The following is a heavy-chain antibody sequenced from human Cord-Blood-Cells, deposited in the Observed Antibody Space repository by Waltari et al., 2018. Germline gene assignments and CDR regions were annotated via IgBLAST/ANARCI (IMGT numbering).Heavy chain of an antibody. D-gene: IGHD3-3*01. CDR1: GYTFNGYY. V-gene: IGHV1-2*02. CDR2: INPNSGGT. J-gene: IGHJ4*02. Sequence: QVQLVQSGAEVKKPGASVKVPCTASGYTFNGYYMPWVRQAPGQGLEWMGWINPNSGGTNYAQKFKGRVTMARDTSISTAYMELSRLRSDDTAVYYCAREGGDRYYDFWSGYYDYWGQGTLVTVSS. CDR3: AREGGDRYYDFWSGYYDY.